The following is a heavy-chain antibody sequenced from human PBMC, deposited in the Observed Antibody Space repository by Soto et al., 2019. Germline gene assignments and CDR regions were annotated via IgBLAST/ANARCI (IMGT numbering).Heavy chain of an antibody. D-gene: IGHD6-19*01. Sequence: QVQLQESGPGLVKPSETLSLTCTVSGGSISSYYWSWIRQPPGKGLEWIGYIYYSGSTNYNPSLMSRANISVDTSKNRCSLKLSSVTAADTALYYCARHGGGSAWYGNWFDPWGQGTLVTVSS. CDR1: GGSISSYY. V-gene: IGHV4-59*01. J-gene: IGHJ5*02. CDR3: ARHGGGSAWYGNWFDP. CDR2: IYYSGST.